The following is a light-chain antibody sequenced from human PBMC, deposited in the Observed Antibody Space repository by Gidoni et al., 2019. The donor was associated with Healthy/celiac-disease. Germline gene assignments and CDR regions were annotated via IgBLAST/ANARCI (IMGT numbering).Light chain of an antibody. CDR1: NIGSKS. CDR2: DES. Sequence: SYVLTQPPSVSVAPGQTARITCGGNNIGSKSVHWYQQKPGQAPVLVVYDESDRPSGIPERFSGSNSGNTATLTISRVEAGDEADYYCQVWDSSSDLVVFGGGTKLTV. V-gene: IGLV3-21*02. J-gene: IGLJ2*01. CDR3: QVWDSSSDLVV.